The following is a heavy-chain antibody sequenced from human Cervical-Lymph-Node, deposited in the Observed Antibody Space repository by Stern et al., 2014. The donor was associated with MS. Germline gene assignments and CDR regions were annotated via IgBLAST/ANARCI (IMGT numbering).Heavy chain of an antibody. D-gene: IGHD6-13*01. CDR1: GFTFSSYS. J-gene: IGHJ4*02. V-gene: IGHV3-21*01. Sequence: EVQLVESGGGLVKPGGSLRLSCAASGFTFSSYSMNWVRQAPGKGLEWGSSISSSSSYISAATPVKGRFTISRDTAKTSLYLQMNSLRAEATAVYYWASHSSSWYFFYWGQGTLVTVSS. CDR3: ASHSSSWYFFY. CDR2: ISSSSSYI.